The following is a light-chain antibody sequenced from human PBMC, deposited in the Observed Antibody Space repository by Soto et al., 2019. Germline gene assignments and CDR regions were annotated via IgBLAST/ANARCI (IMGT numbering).Light chain of an antibody. CDR1: SSDVGGYNY. V-gene: IGLV2-14*01. Sequence: QSALTQPASVSGSPGQSITISCTGTSSDVGGYNYVSWYQQHPGKAPKLMIYDVSNRPSGVSNRFSGSKSGNTASLTISGLQAEDEADYYCSSYTTCSTALVFGNGTKLTVL. CDR2: DVS. CDR3: SSYTTCSTALV. J-gene: IGLJ1*01.